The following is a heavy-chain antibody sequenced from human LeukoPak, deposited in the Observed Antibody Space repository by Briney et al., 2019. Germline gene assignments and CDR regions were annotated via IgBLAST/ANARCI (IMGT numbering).Heavy chain of an antibody. CDR1: GGSFSGYY. Sequence: SETLSLTCAVYGGSFSGYYWSWIRQPPGKGLEWIGSIYYSGSTYYNPSLKSRVTISVDTSKNQFSLKLSSVTVADTAVYYCASYDYDANYYFDYWGQGTLVTVSS. D-gene: IGHD3-22*01. CDR2: IYYSGST. V-gene: IGHV4-34*01. J-gene: IGHJ4*02. CDR3: ASYDYDANYYFDY.